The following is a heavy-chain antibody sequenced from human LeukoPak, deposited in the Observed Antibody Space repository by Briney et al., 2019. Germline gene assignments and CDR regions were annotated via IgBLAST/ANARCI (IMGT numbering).Heavy chain of an antibody. D-gene: IGHD5-24*01. V-gene: IGHV4-34*01. J-gene: IGHJ3*02. CDR1: GGSFSGYY. Sequence: SETLSLTCAVYGGSFSGYYWSWIRQPPGKGLEWIGEINHSGSTNYNPSLKSRVTISVDTSKNQFSLKLSSVTAADTAVYYCAREEMRSRRIPFDIWGQGTMVTVSS. CDR3: AREEMRSRRIPFDI. CDR2: INHSGST.